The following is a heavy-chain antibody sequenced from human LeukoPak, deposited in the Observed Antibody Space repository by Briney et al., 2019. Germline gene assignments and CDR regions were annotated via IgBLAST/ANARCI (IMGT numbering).Heavy chain of an antibody. D-gene: IGHD3-22*01. CDR1: GFSFSDFY. J-gene: IGHJ6*02. CDR3: ARASAYPPYYYDSSGFAYGLDV. CDR2: ISTSSGST. Sequence: GGSLRLSCAASGFSFSDFYMSWIRQAPGKGLEWVPYISTSSGSTNYADSVKGRFTISRDNAKNSLYLQMNSLRADDTAVYYCARASAYPPYYYDSSGFAYGLDVWGQGTTVTVSS. V-gene: IGHV3-11*05.